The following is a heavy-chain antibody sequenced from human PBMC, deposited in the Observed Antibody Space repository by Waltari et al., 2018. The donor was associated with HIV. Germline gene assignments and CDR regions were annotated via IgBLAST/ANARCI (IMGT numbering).Heavy chain of an antibody. J-gene: IGHJ4*03. CDR3: ARDWTITATTRVDF. CDR1: GFIFNKFG. CDR2: ICYDGGKE. Sequence: QVQLAESGGGVVQPGRSLRLSCVASGFIFNKFGMHWVRQKPGKGLEWVAAICYDGGKEYYADAVKGRFTISRDNSKNTLYLQMNSLRAEDTAVYYCARDWTITATTRVDFWGPGTLVTVSS. D-gene: IGHD1-20*01. V-gene: IGHV3-33*01.